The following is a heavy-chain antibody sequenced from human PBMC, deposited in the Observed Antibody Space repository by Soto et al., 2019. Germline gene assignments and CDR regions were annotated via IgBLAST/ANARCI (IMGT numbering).Heavy chain of an antibody. CDR1: GFTFSNYG. V-gene: IGHV3-30*18. CDR3: AKDHLTTTVTTVGY. J-gene: IGHJ4*02. CDR2: ISYHGSDK. Sequence: QVQLVESGGGVVQPGRSLRLSCAASGFTFSNYGMHWVRQAPGKGLEWVAVISYHGSDKYYADSVKGRFTISRDNSKNTLYLQMASLRAEDTAVYFCAKDHLTTTVTTVGYWGQGPLFPVSS. D-gene: IGHD4-17*01.